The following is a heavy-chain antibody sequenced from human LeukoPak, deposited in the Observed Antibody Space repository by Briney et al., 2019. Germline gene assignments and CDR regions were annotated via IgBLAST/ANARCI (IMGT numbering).Heavy chain of an antibody. D-gene: IGHD3-16*01. CDR1: GGSISSYY. V-gene: IGHV4-59*01. Sequence: SETLSLTCTVSGGSISSYYWSWIRQPPGKGLEWIGYIYYSGSTNCNPSLKSRVTISVDTSKNQFSLKLSSVTAADTAVYYCARGARWGRPHWFDPWGQGTLVTVSS. CDR3: ARGARWGRPHWFDP. J-gene: IGHJ5*02. CDR2: IYYSGST.